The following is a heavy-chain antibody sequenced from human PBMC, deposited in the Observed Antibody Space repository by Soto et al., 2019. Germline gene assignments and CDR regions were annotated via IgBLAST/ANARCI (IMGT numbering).Heavy chain of an antibody. Sequence: QVQLVESGGVVVQPGRSLRLSCAAYGFTFSSYGMHWVRQAPGRGLEWVAVIWYDGSNKYYADSVKGRFTISRDNSKNALYLQMNSLRAEDTAVYYCARDLGDYLQGWSDYWGQGTLVTVSS. CDR1: GFTFSSYG. J-gene: IGHJ4*02. V-gene: IGHV3-33*01. CDR2: IWYDGSNK. D-gene: IGHD4-17*01. CDR3: ARDLGDYLQGWSDY.